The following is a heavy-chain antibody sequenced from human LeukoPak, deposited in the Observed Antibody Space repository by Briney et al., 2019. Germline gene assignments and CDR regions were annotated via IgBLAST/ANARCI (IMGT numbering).Heavy chain of an antibody. D-gene: IGHD6-19*01. CDR3: ARRLGWGPLYHFDY. CDR1: GYSFTNYW. CDR2: IYPGGSDT. V-gene: IGHV5-51*01. Sequence: GESLKISCEGSGYSFTNYWIDWVRQMPGKGLEWMGMIYPGGSDTRYSPSFQGQVTISADKSISTAYLQWSSLKASDTAMYYCARRLGWGPLYHFDYWGQGTLVTVSS. J-gene: IGHJ4*02.